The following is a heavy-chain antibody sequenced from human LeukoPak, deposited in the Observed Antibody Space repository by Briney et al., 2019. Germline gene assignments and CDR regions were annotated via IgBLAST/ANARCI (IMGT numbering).Heavy chain of an antibody. CDR1: GGSISSYY. V-gene: IGHV4-59*01. CDR2: IYYSGST. D-gene: IGHD6-13*01. J-gene: IGHJ6*03. Sequence: PSETLSPTCTVSGGSISSYYWSWIRQPPGKGLEWIGYIYYSGSTNYNPSLKSRVTISVDTSKNQFSLKLSSVTAADTAVYYCAREAAAVHEGYYYYYYYMDVWGEGTTVTVSS. CDR3: AREAAAVHEGYYYYYYYMDV.